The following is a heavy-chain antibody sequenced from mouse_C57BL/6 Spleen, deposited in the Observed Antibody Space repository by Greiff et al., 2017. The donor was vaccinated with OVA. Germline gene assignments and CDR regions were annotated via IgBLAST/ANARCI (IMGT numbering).Heavy chain of an antibody. Sequence: EVKLMESGGDLVKPGGSLKLSYAASGFTFSSYGMSWVRQTPDKRLEWVATISSGGSYTYYPDSVKGRFTISRDNAKNTLYLQMSSLKSEDTAMYYCARQDGNSLDYWGQGTTLTVSS. CDR1: GFTFSSYG. CDR2: ISSGGSYT. D-gene: IGHD2-1*01. CDR3: ARQDGNSLDY. V-gene: IGHV5-6*01. J-gene: IGHJ2*01.